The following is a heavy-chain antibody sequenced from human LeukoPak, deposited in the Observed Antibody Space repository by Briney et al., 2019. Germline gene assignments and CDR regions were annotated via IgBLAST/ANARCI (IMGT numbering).Heavy chain of an antibody. D-gene: IGHD4-17*01. J-gene: IGHJ4*02. Sequence: GGSLRLSCAASGFTFRSYAMSWVRQAPGKGLEWVSAISGSGGSTYYADSVKGRFTISRDNSKNTLYPQMNSLRAEDTAVYYCAKTDCGDYPIFDYWGQGTLVTVSS. CDR1: GFTFRSYA. CDR3: AKTDCGDYPIFDY. V-gene: IGHV3-23*01. CDR2: ISGSGGST.